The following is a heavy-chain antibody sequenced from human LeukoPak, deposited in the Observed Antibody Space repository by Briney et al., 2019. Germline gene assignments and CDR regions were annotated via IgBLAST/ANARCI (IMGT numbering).Heavy chain of an antibody. CDR3: ARGGRRYFDWLRDSLFDY. V-gene: IGHV4-59*01. CDR2: IYYSGST. Sequence: SETLSLTCTVSGGSISSYHWSWIRQPPGKGLEWIGYIYYSGSTNYNPSLKSRVTISVDTSKNQFSLKLSSVTAADTAVYYCARGGRRYFDWLRDSLFDYWGQGTLVTVSS. CDR1: GGSISSYH. J-gene: IGHJ4*02. D-gene: IGHD3-9*01.